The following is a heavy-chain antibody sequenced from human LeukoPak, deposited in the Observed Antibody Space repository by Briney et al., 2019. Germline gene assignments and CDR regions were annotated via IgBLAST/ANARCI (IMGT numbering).Heavy chain of an antibody. J-gene: IGHJ4*02. CDR3: ARDFRFAYNDVVTPSSSD. Sequence: PGGSLRLSCAASGFSVSKSYLSWVRQAPGKGLEWVSVIYSDRTTYYAGSVKGRFTISRDNSKNTVFLQMNSLRPEDTAVYFCARDFRFAYNDVVTPSSSDWGQGTLVTVSS. CDR2: IYSDRTT. D-gene: IGHD3-9*01. V-gene: IGHV3-53*01. CDR1: GFSVSKSY.